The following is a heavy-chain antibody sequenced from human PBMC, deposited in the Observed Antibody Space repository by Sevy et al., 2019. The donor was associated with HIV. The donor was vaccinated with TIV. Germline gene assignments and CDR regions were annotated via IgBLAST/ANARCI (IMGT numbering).Heavy chain of an antibody. CDR3: AKDHHFLSGSYYYYYGMDV. V-gene: IGHV3-30*02. D-gene: IGHD3-3*01. CDR1: GFTLSSYG. CDR2: IRYDGSNK. J-gene: IGHJ6*02. Sequence: GGSLRLSCAASGFTLSSYGMHWVRQAPGKGLEWVAVIRYDGSNKYYADSVKGRFTISRDNSKNTLYLQMNSLRAWDKAMYYCAKDHHFLSGSYYYYYGMDVWGQGTTVTVSS.